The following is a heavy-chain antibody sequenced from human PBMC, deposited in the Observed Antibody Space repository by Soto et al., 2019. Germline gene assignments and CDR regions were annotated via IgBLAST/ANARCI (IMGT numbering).Heavy chain of an antibody. CDR1: GYSISSGYY. D-gene: IGHD4-17*01. CDR2: IYHSGST. V-gene: IGHV4-38-2*01. CDR3: ASNDDYGGSNWFDP. Sequence: PSETPSLTCAVSGYSISSGYYWGWIRQPPGKGLEWIGSIYHSGSTYYNPSLKSRVTISVDTSKNQFSLKLSSVTAADTAVYYCASNDDYGGSNWFDPWGQGTLVTVSS. J-gene: IGHJ5*02.